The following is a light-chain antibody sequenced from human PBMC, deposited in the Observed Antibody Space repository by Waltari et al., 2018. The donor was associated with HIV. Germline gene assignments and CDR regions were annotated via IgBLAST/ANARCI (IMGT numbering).Light chain of an antibody. J-gene: IGLJ2*01. V-gene: IGLV2-8*01. CDR2: EGN. CDR3: TSYAGINPVA. CDR1: SSDVGRYDY. Sequence: QSALTQPPSASGSPGQSVTISCTGTSSDVGRYDYVSWYQQHPGKAPKLLIYEGNNRPSGVPDRFSGSKSGNTASLTVSGLQAEDEAEYSCTSYAGINPVAFGGGTKLTVL.